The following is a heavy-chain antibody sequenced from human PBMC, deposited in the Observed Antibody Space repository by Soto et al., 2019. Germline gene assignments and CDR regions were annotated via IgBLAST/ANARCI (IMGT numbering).Heavy chain of an antibody. CDR3: RRVDSYDSSGYYGY. D-gene: IGHD3-22*01. CDR2: ISGYNGNT. V-gene: IGHV1-18*04. CDR1: GYTFTIYG. Sequence: QVQLVQSGAEVKKPGASVKVSCKASGYTFTIYGISWVRQAPGQGLEWMGWISGYNGNTDYAQNLQDRVTLTTDASTSSVHMELRSRRSDDTAVYYCRRVDSYDSSGYYGYWGQGTLITVSS. J-gene: IGHJ4*02.